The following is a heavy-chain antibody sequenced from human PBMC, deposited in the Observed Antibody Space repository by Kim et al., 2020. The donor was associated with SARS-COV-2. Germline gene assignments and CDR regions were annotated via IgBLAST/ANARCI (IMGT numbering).Heavy chain of an antibody. CDR1: GVTFNNYG. CDR3: AGDFEDASGQYFYFGMDV. D-gene: IGHD3-10*01. V-gene: IGHV1-69*13. Sequence: SVKVSCKASGVTFNNYGISWVRQAPGEGLEWMGGIVPMFGTANYADRFHGRVTITADEVTSTVYMEVISLRPEDSAVFYCAGDFEDASGQYFYFGMDVWGQGSPVIVS. J-gene: IGHJ6*02. CDR2: IVPMFGTA.